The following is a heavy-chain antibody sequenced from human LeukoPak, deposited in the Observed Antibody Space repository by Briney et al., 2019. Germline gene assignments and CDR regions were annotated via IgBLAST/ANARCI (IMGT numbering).Heavy chain of an antibody. V-gene: IGHV3-7*01. CDR3: ARDRVFDY. Sequence: GGSLRLSCAASGFTFSSYWMSWVRQAPGKGLEWVANIKQDGSEKYCVDSVNDRFTISRDNAKNSLYLQMNSLKAEDTAVYYCARDRVFDYWGQGTLVTVSS. J-gene: IGHJ4*02. CDR1: GFTFSSYW. D-gene: IGHD3-10*01. CDR2: IKQDGSEK.